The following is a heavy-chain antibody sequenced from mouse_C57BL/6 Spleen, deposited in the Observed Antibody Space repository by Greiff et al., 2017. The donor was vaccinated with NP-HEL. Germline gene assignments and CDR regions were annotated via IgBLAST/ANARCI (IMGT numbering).Heavy chain of an antibody. CDR1: GFTFSSYG. Sequence: EVKVVESGGDLVKPGGSLKLSCAASGFTFSSYGMSWVRQTPDKRLEWVATISSGGSYTYYPDSVKGRFTISRDNAKNTLYLQMSSLKSEDTAMYYCARRERYFDVWGTGTTVTVSS. CDR2: ISSGGSYT. J-gene: IGHJ1*03. V-gene: IGHV5-6*02. CDR3: ARRERYFDV.